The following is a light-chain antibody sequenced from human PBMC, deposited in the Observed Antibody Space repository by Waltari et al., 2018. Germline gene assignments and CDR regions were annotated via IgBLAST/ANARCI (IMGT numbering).Light chain of an antibody. CDR3: MQALQTPPT. J-gene: IGKJ4*01. Sequence: DIVMTQSPLSLPVTPGEPASISSRSSQSLLHINGYNYLDWYLQKPGQSPQLLIYLGSNRASGVPDRFSGSGSGTDFTLKISRVEAEDVGVYYCMQALQTPPTFGGGTKVEIK. CDR1: QSLLHINGYNY. CDR2: LGS. V-gene: IGKV2-28*01.